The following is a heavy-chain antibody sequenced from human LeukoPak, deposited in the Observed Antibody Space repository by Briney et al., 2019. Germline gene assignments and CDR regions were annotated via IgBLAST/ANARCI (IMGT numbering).Heavy chain of an antibody. J-gene: IGHJ4*02. V-gene: IGHV4-34*01. Sequence: SETLSLTCAVYGGSFSGYYWSWIRQPPGKGLEWIGEINHSGRTNYNPSLKSRLTISVDRSKNQFSLKLSSVTAADTALYYCARGDILTGYSYWGQGTLVTVSS. CDR3: ARGDILTGYSY. CDR2: INHSGRT. CDR1: GGSFSGYY. D-gene: IGHD3-9*01.